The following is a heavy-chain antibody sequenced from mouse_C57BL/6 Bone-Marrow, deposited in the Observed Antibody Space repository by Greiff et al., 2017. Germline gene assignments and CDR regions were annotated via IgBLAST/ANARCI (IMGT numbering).Heavy chain of an antibody. J-gene: IGHJ1*03. CDR3: AKKGTTVVADWYFDV. CDR2: IWRGGST. D-gene: IGHD1-1*01. V-gene: IGHV2-5*01. Sequence: QVQLQQSGPGLVQPSQSLSITCTVSGFSLTSYGVHWVRQSPGKGLEWLGVIWRGGSTDYNAAFMSSLSITKDNPKSRVFFKMNSLQADDTAIYYWAKKGTTVVADWYFDVWGTGTTVTVSS. CDR1: GFSLTSYG.